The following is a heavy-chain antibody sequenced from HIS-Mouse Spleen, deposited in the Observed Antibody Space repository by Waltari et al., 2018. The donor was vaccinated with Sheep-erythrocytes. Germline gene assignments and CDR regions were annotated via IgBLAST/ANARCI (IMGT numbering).Heavy chain of an antibody. CDR2: ISSSSSYI. D-gene: IGHD1-26*01. J-gene: IGHJ4*02. V-gene: IGHV3-21*01. Sequence: EVQLVESGGGLVKPGGSLRLSCAASGFTFSPQCMNWVRQAPGKGLEWVSSISSSSSYIYYADSVKGRFTISRDNAKNSLYLQMNSLRAEDTAVYYCARVASGATFDYWGQGTLVTVSS. CDR3: ARVASGATFDY. CDR1: GFTFSPQC.